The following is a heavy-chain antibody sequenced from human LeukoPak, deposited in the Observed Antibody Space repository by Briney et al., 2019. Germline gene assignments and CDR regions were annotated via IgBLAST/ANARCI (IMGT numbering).Heavy chain of an antibody. CDR1: GFTFSTYS. J-gene: IGHJ1*01. CDR2: ISRSSSYM. Sequence: GGSLRLSCAASGFTFSTYSMNWVRQAPGKGLEWVSSISRSSSYMSYADSVKGRFTISRDNSKNTLYLQMNSLRAEDTAVYYCGILPGSGHWGQGTLVTVSS. D-gene: IGHD2-15*01. CDR3: GILPGSGH. V-gene: IGHV3-21*04.